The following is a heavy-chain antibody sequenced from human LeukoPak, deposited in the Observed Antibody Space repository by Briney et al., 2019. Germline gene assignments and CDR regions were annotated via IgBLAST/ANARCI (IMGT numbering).Heavy chain of an antibody. J-gene: IGHJ4*02. V-gene: IGHV3-48*02. CDR2: ISSSSTI. CDR3: GRVHAYIWGSDIDY. D-gene: IGHD3-16*01. Sequence: PGGSLRLSCAASGFTFSSYSMNWVRQAPGKGLEWVSYISSSSTIYYADSVKGRFTISRDNAKNSLYLQMNSLRDEDTAVYYCGRVHAYIWGSDIDYWGKATLVTVSS. CDR1: GFTFSSYS.